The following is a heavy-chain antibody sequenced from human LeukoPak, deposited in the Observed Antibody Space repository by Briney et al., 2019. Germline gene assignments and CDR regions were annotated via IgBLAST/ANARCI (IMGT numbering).Heavy chain of an antibody. V-gene: IGHV1-46*01. CDR2: INPSGGST. J-gene: IGHJ4*02. D-gene: IGHD2-2*01. CDR1: GYTFTSYY. CDR3: ARILGGQLSYFDY. Sequence: GASVKVSCKASGYTFTSYYMHWVRPAPGQGLEWMGIINPSGGSTSYTQKFQGRVTMTRDTSTSTVYMELSSLRSEDTAVYYRARILGGQLSYFDYWGQGTLVTVSS.